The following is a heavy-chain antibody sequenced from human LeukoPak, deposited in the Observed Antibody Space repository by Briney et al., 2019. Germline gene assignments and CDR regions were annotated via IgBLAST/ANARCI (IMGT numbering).Heavy chain of an antibody. CDR3: ARTYYYGSGSYYNIDY. CDR2: ISAYNGNT. D-gene: IGHD3-10*01. V-gene: IGHV1-18*01. J-gene: IGHJ4*02. CDR1: GYTFTSYG. Sequence: ASVKVSCKASGYTFTSYGISWVRQAPGQGLEWMGWISAYNGNTNYAQKIQGRVTMTTDTSTSTAYMELRSLRSDDTAVYYCARTYYYGSGSYYNIDYWGQGTLVTVSS.